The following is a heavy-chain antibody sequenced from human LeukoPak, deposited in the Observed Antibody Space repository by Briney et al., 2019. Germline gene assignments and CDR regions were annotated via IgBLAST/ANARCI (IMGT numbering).Heavy chain of an antibody. Sequence: KPSETLSLTCTVSGGSISSYYWSWIRQPAGKGLEWIGRIYTSGSTNYNPSLKSRVTMSVATSNNQFSLKLSSVTAADTAMYYCARAACNSTSCYGGGNWFDPWGQGTLVTVSS. V-gene: IGHV4-4*07. CDR3: ARAACNSTSCYGGGNWFDP. J-gene: IGHJ5*02. D-gene: IGHD2-2*01. CDR2: IYTSGST. CDR1: GGSISSYY.